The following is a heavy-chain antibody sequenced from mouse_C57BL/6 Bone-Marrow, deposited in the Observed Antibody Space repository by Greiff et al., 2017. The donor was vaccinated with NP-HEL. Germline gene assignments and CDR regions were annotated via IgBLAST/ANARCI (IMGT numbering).Heavy chain of an antibody. D-gene: IGHD2-5*01. CDR1: GYTFTDYE. J-gene: IGHJ1*03. V-gene: IGHV1-15*01. Sequence: VQLQQSGAELVRPGASVTLSCKASGYTFTDYEMHWVKQTPVHGLEWIGAIDPETGGTAYNQKFKGKAILTADKSSSTAYMELRSLTSEDSAVYYCTRKSYYSNPHWYFDVWGTGTTVTVSS. CDR3: TRKSYYSNPHWYFDV. CDR2: IDPETGGT.